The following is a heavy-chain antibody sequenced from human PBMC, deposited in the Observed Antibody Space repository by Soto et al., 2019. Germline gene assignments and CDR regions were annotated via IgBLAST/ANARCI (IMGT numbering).Heavy chain of an antibody. V-gene: IGHV1-69*01. CDR3: AREVSISPDGNYYYYYGMDV. CDR1: GGTFSSYA. J-gene: IGHJ6*02. D-gene: IGHD3-3*02. CDR2: IIPIFGTA. Sequence: QVQLVQSGAEVKKPGSSVKVSCKAYGGTFSSYAISWVRQAPGQGLEWMGGIIPIFGTANYAQKFQGRVTITADESTSTDYMELSSLRSEDTAVYYCAREVSISPDGNYYYYYGMDVWGQGTTVTVSS.